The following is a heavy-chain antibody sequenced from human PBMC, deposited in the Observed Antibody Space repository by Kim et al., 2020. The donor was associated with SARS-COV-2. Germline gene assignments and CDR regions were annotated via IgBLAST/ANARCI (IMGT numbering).Heavy chain of an antibody. CDR2: IVVGSGNT. Sequence: SVKVSCKASGFTFTSSAVQWVRQARGQRLEWIGWIVVGSGNTNYAQKFQERVTITRDMSTSTAYMELSSLRSEDTAVYYCAAGGGLGQLWFGTFDYWGQGTLVTVSS. D-gene: IGHD3-10*01. V-gene: IGHV1-58*01. CDR3: AAGGGLGQLWFGTFDY. J-gene: IGHJ4*02. CDR1: GFTFTSSA.